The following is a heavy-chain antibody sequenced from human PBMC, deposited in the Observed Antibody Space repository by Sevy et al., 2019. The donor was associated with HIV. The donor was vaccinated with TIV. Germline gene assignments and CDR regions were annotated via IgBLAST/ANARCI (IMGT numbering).Heavy chain of an antibody. J-gene: IGHJ6*03. CDR2: IYRSGST. CDR1: GGSISSSNW. Sequence: SETLSLTCAVSGGSISSSNWWSWVRQPPGKGLEWIGEIYRSGSTNYNPSLKSRVTISVDKSKNQFSLKLSSVTDADKAVYYCARGKTEDIVVVPAAPLGYYYYMDVWGKGTTVTVSS. D-gene: IGHD2-2*01. CDR3: ARGKTEDIVVVPAAPLGYYYYMDV. V-gene: IGHV4-4*02.